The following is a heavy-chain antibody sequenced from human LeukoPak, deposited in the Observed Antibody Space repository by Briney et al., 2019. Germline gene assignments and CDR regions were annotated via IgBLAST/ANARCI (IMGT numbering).Heavy chain of an antibody. CDR3: ARASYSGYDSDY. Sequence: GGSLRLSCAASGFTFDDYGMSWVRHAPGKGLEWVSGINWDGGSTGYADSVKGRFTISRDNAKNSLYLQMNNLRAEDAALYYCARASYSGYDSDYWGQGTLVTVSA. J-gene: IGHJ4*02. V-gene: IGHV3-20*04. CDR1: GFTFDDYG. D-gene: IGHD5-12*01. CDR2: INWDGGST.